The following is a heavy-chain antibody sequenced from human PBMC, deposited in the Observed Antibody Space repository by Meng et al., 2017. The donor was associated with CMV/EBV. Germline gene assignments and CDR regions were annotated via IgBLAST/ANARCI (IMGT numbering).Heavy chain of an antibody. CDR3: ARGPRSPTIFGVVIRNYYYGMDV. V-gene: IGHV6-1*01. D-gene: IGHD3-3*01. Sequence: LRLSCAISGDSVSSNSAAWNWIRQSPSRGLEWLGRTYYRSKWYNDYAVSVKSRITINPDTSKNQFSLQLNSVTPEDTAVYYCARGPRSPTIFGVVIRNYYYGMDVWGQETTVTVSS. CDR1: GDSVSSNSAA. CDR2: TYYRSKWYN. J-gene: IGHJ6*02.